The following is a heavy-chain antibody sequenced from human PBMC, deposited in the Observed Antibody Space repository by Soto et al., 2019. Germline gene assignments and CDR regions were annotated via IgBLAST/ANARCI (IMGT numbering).Heavy chain of an antibody. CDR2: TSNDGSNT. Sequence: TGGSLRLSCAASAFTLSKFVMHWVRQAPGKGLEWVAVTSNDGSNTYYADSVKGRFTISRDNSKNTLYLQMNSLRTEDTAVYYYARGNMDVWGQGTTVTVSS. J-gene: IGHJ6*02. D-gene: IGHD1-1*01. CDR3: ARGNMDV. CDR1: AFTLSKFV. V-gene: IGHV3-30-3*01.